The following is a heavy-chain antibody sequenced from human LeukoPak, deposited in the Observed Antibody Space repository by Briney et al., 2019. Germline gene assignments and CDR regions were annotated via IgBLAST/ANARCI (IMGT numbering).Heavy chain of an antibody. CDR3: ARGRYYFDY. V-gene: IGHV4-59*01. CDR2: IYYSGST. CDR1: GGSISSYY. Sequence: SETLSLTCTVSGGSISSYYWSWIRQPPGKGLEWIGYIYYSGSTNYNPSLKSRVTISVDTSKNQFSLKLSSVTTADTAVYYCARGRYYFDYWGQGTLVTVSS. J-gene: IGHJ4*02.